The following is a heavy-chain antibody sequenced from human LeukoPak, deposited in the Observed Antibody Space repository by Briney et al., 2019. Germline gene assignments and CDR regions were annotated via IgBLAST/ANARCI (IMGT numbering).Heavy chain of an antibody. V-gene: IGHV3-9*01. CDR1: GFTFDDYA. CDR3: AKPLRPGIIEAAVGFDY. J-gene: IGHJ4*02. CDR2: ISWNSGSI. D-gene: IGHD6-13*01. Sequence: PGRSLRLSCAASGFTFDDYAMHWVRQAPGKGLEWVSGISWNSGSIGYADSVKGRFTISRDNAKNSLYLQMNSLRAEDTALYYCAKPLRPGIIEAAVGFDYWGQGTLVTVSS.